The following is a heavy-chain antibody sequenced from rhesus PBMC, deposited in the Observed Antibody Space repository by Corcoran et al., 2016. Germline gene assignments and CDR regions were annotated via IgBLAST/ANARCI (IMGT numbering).Heavy chain of an antibody. CDR2: IVGSSGST. D-gene: IGHD4-35*01. CDR1: GSSIRSGYG. J-gene: IGHJ4*01. Sequence: VQLQESGPGLATPSETLSLTCAVYGSSIRSGYGLSWIRQAPSTGREWIGDIVGSSGSTNYNPSLKSRVTISNDTSKTQFSLKLSSVTAADTAVYYCARHTHTVTTWIDYWGQGVLVTVSS. CDR3: ARHTHTVTTWIDY. V-gene: IGHV4-127*01.